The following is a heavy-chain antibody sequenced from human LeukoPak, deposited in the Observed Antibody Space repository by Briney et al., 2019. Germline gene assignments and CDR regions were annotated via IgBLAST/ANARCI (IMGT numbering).Heavy chain of an antibody. Sequence: AAVTVSCTASAYTFTSYSISRLRQAPGQGLEWMGWISAYNGNTNYAQKLQGRVTMTTDRSTSTAYMELRSLRSDDTAVYYCARLCLLGGIRFDYWGQGTLVTVSS. D-gene: IGHD3-10*01. V-gene: IGHV1-18*01. J-gene: IGHJ4*02. CDR1: AYTFTSYS. CDR2: ISAYNGNT. CDR3: ARLCLLGGIRFDY.